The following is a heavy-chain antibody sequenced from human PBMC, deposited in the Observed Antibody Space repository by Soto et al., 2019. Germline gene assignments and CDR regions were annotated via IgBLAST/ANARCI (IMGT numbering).Heavy chain of an antibody. V-gene: IGHV1-2*04. CDR2: INPNSGGT. D-gene: IGHD3-16*01. J-gene: IGHJ3*02. CDR1: GYTFTGYY. CDR3: ARGRRGDPPKDAFDI. Sequence: ASVKVSCKASGYTFTGYYMHWVRQAPGQGLEWMGWINPNSGGTNYAQKFQGWVTMTRDTSISTAYMELSRLRSDDTAVYYCARGRRGDPPKDAFDIWGQGTMVTVSS.